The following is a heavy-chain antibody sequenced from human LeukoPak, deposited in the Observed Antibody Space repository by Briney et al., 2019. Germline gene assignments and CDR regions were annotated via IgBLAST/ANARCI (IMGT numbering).Heavy chain of an antibody. J-gene: IGHJ2*01. CDR1: GGSFSGYY. CDR2: INHSGIT. CDR3: ARRRQYDSSLFWNFDL. Sequence: SETLSLTCAVYGGSFSGYYWGWIRQSPGKGLEWIGEINHSGITNYNPSLKSRVTISVDTSKNQFSLKLNSVTAADTAVYYCARRRQYDSSLFWNFDLWGRGTLVTVSS. V-gene: IGHV4-34*01. D-gene: IGHD6-6*01.